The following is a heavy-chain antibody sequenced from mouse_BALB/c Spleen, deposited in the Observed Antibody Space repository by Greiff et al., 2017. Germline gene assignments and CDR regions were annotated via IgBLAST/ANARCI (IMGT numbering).Heavy chain of an antibody. V-gene: IGHV2-6-7*01. D-gene: IGHD1-1*01. CDR2: IWGDGST. CDR3: ARADRGDYYGSSPLAY. Sequence: VQRVESGPGLVAPSQSLSITCTVSGFSLTGYGVNWVRQPPGKGLEWLGMIWGDGSTDYNSALKSRLSISKDNSKSQVFLKMNSLQTDDTARYYCARADRGDYYGSSPLAYWGQGTLVTVSA. J-gene: IGHJ3*01. CDR1: GFSLTGYG.